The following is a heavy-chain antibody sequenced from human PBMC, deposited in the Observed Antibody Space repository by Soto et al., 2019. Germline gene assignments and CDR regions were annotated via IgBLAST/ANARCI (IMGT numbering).Heavy chain of an antibody. CDR2: INPNSGGT. CDR3: ARSRIAAAGTGFSWFDP. D-gene: IGHD6-13*01. J-gene: IGHJ5*02. Sequence: ASVKVSCKASGYTFTGYYMHWVRQAPGQGLEWMGWINPNSGGTNYAQKFQGRVTMTRDTSISTAYMELSRLRSDDTAVYYCARSRIAAAGTGFSWFDPWGQGTMVTVSS. V-gene: IGHV1-2*02. CDR1: GYTFTGYY.